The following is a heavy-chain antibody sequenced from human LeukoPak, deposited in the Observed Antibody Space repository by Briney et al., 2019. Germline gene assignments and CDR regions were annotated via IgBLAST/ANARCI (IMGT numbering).Heavy chain of an antibody. J-gene: IGHJ4*02. CDR3: SVVVAANIDY. D-gene: IGHD2-15*01. V-gene: IGHV1-69*06. Sequence: ASVKVSCKASGGTFSSYAISWVRQAPGQGLEWMGGIIPIFGTANYAQKFQGRVTITADKSTSTAYMELSSLRSEDTAVYYCSVVVAANIDYWGQGTLVTVSS. CDR1: GGTFSSYA. CDR2: IIPIFGTA.